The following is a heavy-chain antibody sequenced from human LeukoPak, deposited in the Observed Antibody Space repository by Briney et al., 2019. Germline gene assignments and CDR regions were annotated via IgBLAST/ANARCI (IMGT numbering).Heavy chain of an antibody. CDR1: GFIFTDAW. D-gene: IGHD6-13*01. Sequence: PGGSLRLSCAASGFIFTDAWMSCVREAPGKGREWGGRIKTKTDGGTTDSAAPVKGRFTISRDDSQNMLYLQMHSLKTEDTAVYYCTGSRWVTNDYWGQGTLVTVSS. CDR3: TGSRWVTNDY. J-gene: IGHJ4*02. V-gene: IGHV3-15*01. CDR2: IKTKTDGGTT.